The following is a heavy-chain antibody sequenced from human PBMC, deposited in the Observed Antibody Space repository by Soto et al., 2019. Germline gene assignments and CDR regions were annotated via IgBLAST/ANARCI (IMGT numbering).Heavy chain of an antibody. V-gene: IGHV3-30-3*01. CDR1: GFTFSSYA. J-gene: IGHJ1*01. Sequence: QVQLVESGGGVVQPGRSLRLSCAASGFTFSSYAMHWVRQAPGKGLEWVAVISFDGSNKFYADSVKGRFTISRDKSKNTLYLQMNSLRAEDTAVYYCARDSSATVVTRGYFQHWGQGTLVTVSS. CDR2: ISFDGSNK. D-gene: IGHD4-17*01. CDR3: ARDSSATVVTRGYFQH.